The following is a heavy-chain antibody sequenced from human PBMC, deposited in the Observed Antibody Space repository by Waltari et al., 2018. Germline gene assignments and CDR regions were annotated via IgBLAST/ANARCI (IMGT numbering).Heavy chain of an antibody. V-gene: IGHV4-59*01. CDR1: GGSISSYY. J-gene: IGHJ5*02. CDR3: ARGAPLVVLTGYSPFDP. D-gene: IGHD3-9*01. CDR2: IYYSGST. Sequence: QVQLQESGPGLVKPSETLSLTCTVSGGSISSYYWSWIRQPPGKGLEWIGYIYYSGSTNHHPSLKSRVTISVDTSKNQFSLKLSSVTAADTAVYYCARGAPLVVLTGYSPFDPWGQGTLVTVSS.